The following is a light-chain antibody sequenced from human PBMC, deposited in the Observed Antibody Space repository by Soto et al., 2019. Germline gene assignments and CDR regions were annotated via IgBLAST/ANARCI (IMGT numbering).Light chain of an antibody. V-gene: IGKV3-11*01. CDR3: QQRSDWTT. Sequence: VLTQSPATLSVSPGERATLSCRASQSVATNLAWYQQRPGQAPRLLIYDASKRATGIPARFSGSGSGTDFTLTISSLEPEDFALYYCQQRSDWTTFGPGTRLEIK. CDR1: QSVATN. CDR2: DAS. J-gene: IGKJ5*01.